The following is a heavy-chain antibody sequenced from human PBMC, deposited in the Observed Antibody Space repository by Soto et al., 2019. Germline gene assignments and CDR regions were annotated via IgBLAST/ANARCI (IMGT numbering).Heavy chain of an antibody. CDR2: IRSKTYGGTT. CDR1: GFTFGDYA. CDR3: TRDHSSVHDYGDYALDY. V-gene: IGHV3-49*03. J-gene: IGHJ4*02. Sequence: GGSLRLSCTASGFTFGDYAMSWFRQAPGKGLEWVGFIRSKTYGGTTEYAASVKGRFTISKDESKSIAYLQMNSLKTEDTAVYYCTRDHSSVHDYGDYALDYWGQGTLVTVSS. D-gene: IGHD4-17*01.